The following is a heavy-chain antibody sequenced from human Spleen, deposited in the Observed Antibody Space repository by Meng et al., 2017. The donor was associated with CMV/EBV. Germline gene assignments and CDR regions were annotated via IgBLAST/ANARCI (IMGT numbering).Heavy chain of an antibody. CDR2: INPNSGAT. Sequence: ASVKVSCKASGYTFTGYYVHWVRQAPGQGLEWMGWINPNSGATNYAQKFQGTVTMTRDTSINTAYMELSQLRSGDPAVYYCARGGNYYGSGSYRPGYYYYYAMDVWGQGTTVTVSS. CDR3: ARGGNYYGSGSYRPGYYYYYAMDV. CDR1: GYTFTGYY. J-gene: IGHJ6*02. V-gene: IGHV1-2*02. D-gene: IGHD3-10*01.